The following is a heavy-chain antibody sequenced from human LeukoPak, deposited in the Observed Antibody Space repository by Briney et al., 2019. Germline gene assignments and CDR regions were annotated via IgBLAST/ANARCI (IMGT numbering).Heavy chain of an antibody. CDR2: IYYSGST. V-gene: IGHV4-39*07. CDR1: GGSISSSSYY. CDR3: ARRDGSGRWI. J-gene: IGHJ3*02. D-gene: IGHD3-10*01. Sequence: SETLSLTCTVSGGSISSSSYYWGWIRQPPGKGLEWIGSIYYSGSTYYNPSLKSRVTISVDTSKNQFSLKLSSVTAADTAVYYCARRDGSGRWIWGQGTMVTVSS.